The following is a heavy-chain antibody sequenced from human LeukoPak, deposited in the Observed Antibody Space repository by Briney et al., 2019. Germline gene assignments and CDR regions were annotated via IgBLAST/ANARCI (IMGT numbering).Heavy chain of an antibody. CDR3: ARDSLDTQPRQTAGDIFDY. CDR1: GCTFSSYD. Sequence: GGSLRLSCAASGCTFSSYDMHWGRQAPGKGMGWVAVIWIDGGNRYYADSVKGRFTISRDNSKNTLYLQLNSLRAEDTAVYYCARDSLDTQPRQTAGDIFDYWGQGTLVTVSS. J-gene: IGHJ4*02. CDR2: IWIDGGNR. V-gene: IGHV3-33*08. D-gene: IGHD6-13*01.